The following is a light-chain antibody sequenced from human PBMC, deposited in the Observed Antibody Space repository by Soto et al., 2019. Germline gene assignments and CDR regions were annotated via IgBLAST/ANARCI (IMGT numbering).Light chain of an antibody. CDR2: DAS. V-gene: IGKV1-5*01. J-gene: IGKJ5*01. CDR3: QQYYSFPT. Sequence: DIQMTHSPSTLSGSVGDRVTITCRASQTISSWLAWYQQKPGKAPKLLIYDASILESGVPSRFSASRSGTEFTLTISSLQPDDFATYYCQQYYSFPTFGQGTRLEIK. CDR1: QTISSW.